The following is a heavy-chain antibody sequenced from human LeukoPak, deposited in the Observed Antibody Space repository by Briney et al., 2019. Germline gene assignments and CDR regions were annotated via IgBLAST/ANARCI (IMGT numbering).Heavy chain of an antibody. J-gene: IGHJ5*02. CDR2: LYYTGSS. V-gene: IGHV4-31*03. Sequence: PSQTLSFTCTVSGASITSGGYYWSWIRQHPQRGLEWIGYLYYTGSSFYNPSLKSRVTISVDTSENQFSLNLNSVTAADTAVYYCATKPGYCSGGSCYSQNGNWFDPWGQGTLVTVSS. D-gene: IGHD2-15*01. CDR3: ATKPGYCSGGSCYSQNGNWFDP. CDR1: GASITSGGYY.